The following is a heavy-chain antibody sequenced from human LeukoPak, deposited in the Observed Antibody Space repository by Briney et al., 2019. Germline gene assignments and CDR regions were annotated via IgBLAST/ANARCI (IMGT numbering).Heavy chain of an antibody. J-gene: IGHJ4*02. CDR3: ARRTIITPGGFDY. Sequence: GGSLRLSCAVSGFSLSDYYMTWIRQVPGKGLEWISYITATGSTTYYADSLKGRLTISRDTAKSFVYLQMNSLGVDDTAVYYCARRTIITPGGFDYWGQGTLVTVSS. CDR1: GFSLSDYY. D-gene: IGHD3-10*01. CDR2: ITATGSTT. V-gene: IGHV3-11*01.